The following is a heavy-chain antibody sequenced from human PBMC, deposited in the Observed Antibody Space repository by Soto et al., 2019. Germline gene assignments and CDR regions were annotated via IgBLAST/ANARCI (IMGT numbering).Heavy chain of an antibody. CDR1: GGSMSSYY. CDR3: ASMIGDPGLSVDS. J-gene: IGHJ4*02. V-gene: IGHV4-59*01. CDR2: MFYSGST. Sequence: QVQLQESGPGLVKPSETLCLTCTVSGGSMSSYYWSWIRQPPGKGLEWIGFMFYSGSTSYNPSLKSRVTISVDTSENQFSLKLRSVTAADTAVYYCASMIGDPGLSVDSWGQGTLVAVS. D-gene: IGHD3-10*02.